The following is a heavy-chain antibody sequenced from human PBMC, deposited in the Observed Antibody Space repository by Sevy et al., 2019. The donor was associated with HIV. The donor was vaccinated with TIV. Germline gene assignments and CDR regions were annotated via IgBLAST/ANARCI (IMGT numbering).Heavy chain of an antibody. J-gene: IGHJ1*01. Sequence: SETLSLTCTVSGDSTSRGGYYWSWIRQHPGGGLEWIGYIFYSGSTYYNVSLKSRLTISVDTSKNQFSLILSSVTAADTAVYYCASAPYYYDSGGYYRGEYFQHWGQGTLVTVSS. V-gene: IGHV4-31*03. CDR2: IFYSGST. CDR1: GDSTSRGGYY. CDR3: ASAPYYYDSGGYYRGEYFQH. D-gene: IGHD3-22*01.